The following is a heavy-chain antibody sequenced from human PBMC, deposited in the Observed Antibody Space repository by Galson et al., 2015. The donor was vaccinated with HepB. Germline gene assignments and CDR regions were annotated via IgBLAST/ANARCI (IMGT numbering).Heavy chain of an antibody. CDR1: GSTLSELS. CDR2: FDPEDGKR. Sequence: SVKVSCKVSGSTLSELSVHWVRQGRGYGFQWLGGFDPEDGKRIYAQSFQGRVTMTEDTSADTAYMDLSGLRSEDTAVYYCTTAPKYCTSTICHNGYLYGLTVWGQGTTVTVSS. J-gene: IGHJ6*02. CDR3: TTAPKYCTSTICHNGYLYGLTV. D-gene: IGHD2/OR15-2a*01. V-gene: IGHV1-24*01.